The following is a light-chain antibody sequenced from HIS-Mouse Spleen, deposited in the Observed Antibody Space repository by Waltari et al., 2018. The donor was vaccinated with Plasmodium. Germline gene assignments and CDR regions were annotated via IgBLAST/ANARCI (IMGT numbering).Light chain of an antibody. CDR2: DDS. V-gene: IGLV3-10*01. J-gene: IGLJ3*02. CDR1: ALPKTY. CDR3: YSTDSSGNHRV. Sequence: SYELTQPPSVSVSPGQTARITCSGDALPKTYTYWYQQKLGPAPVLVIYDDSKRPSGNPERFSGSSSGTMATLTISGAQVEDEADYYCYSTDSSGNHRVFGGGTKLTVL.